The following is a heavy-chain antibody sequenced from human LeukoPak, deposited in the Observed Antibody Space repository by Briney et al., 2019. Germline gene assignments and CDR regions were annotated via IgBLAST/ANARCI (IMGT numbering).Heavy chain of an antibody. D-gene: IGHD5-24*01. J-gene: IGHJ4*02. Sequence: SETLSLTCTVSGASMTNYYWAWIRQPPGKGLEWIGYIYYSGSTNYNPSLKSRVTISVDTSKNQFSLKLSPVTAADTAVYYCARGIGYNYYWGQGTLVTVSS. CDR3: ARGIGYNYY. V-gene: IGHV4-59*01. CDR2: IYYSGST. CDR1: GASMTNYY.